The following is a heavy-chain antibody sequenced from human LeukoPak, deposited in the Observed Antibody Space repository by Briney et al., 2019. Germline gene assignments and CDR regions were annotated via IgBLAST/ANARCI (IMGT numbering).Heavy chain of an antibody. J-gene: IGHJ6*02. Sequence: PGGSLRLSCAASGFTFDDYAMHWVRQAPGKGLEWVSAITISDGRSYYADSVKGRFAVSRDNSRNTLYLQMNSLRGEDTAVYYCAKVGPGSDYHYGMDVWGQGTTVTVSS. V-gene: IGHV3-23*01. D-gene: IGHD3-10*01. CDR1: GFTFDDYA. CDR3: AKVGPGSDYHYGMDV. CDR2: ITISDGRS.